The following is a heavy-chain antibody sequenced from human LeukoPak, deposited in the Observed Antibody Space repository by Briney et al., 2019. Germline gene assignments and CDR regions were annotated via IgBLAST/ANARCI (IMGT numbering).Heavy chain of an antibody. CDR1: GFTFSSYS. J-gene: IGHJ4*02. V-gene: IGHV3-21*01. Sequence: GGSLRLSCAASGFTFSSYSMNWVRQAPGKGLEWVSSISSSSCYIYYADSVKGRFTISRDNAKNSLYLQMNSLRAEDTAVYYCAGDTSEEAYYDYVWGSYRSDYYFDYWGQGTLVTVSS. D-gene: IGHD3-16*02. CDR3: AGDTSEEAYYDYVWGSYRSDYYFDY. CDR2: ISSSSCYI.